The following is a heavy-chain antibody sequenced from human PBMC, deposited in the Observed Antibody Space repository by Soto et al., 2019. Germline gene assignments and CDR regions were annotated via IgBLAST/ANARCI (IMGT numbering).Heavy chain of an antibody. Sequence: QVQLQQWGAGLLKPSETLSLTCAVYGGSFSGYYWSWIRQPPGKGLEWIGEINHSGSTNYNPSLKRRVTISVDTSKNQFSLKLSSVTAADTAVYYCARGRGYGGNFNYWGQGTLVTVSS. CDR3: ARGRGYGGNFNY. J-gene: IGHJ4*02. V-gene: IGHV4-34*01. D-gene: IGHD2-15*01. CDR2: INHSGST. CDR1: GGSFSGYY.